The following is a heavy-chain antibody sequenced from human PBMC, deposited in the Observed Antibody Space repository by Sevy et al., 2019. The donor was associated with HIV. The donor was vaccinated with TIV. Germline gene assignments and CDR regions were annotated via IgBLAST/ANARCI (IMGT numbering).Heavy chain of an antibody. CDR3: AGRIAVAAFDY. V-gene: IGHV4-61*02. CDR2: IYTSGST. Sequence: SETLSLTCTGSGGSFSSSSYYWNWIRQPAGRGLEWIGRIYTSGSTNYNPSLKSRVTMSVDTSKNQFSLKLSSVTAADTAVYYCAGRIAVAAFDYWGQGNLVTVSS. D-gene: IGHD6-19*01. CDR1: GGSFSSSSYY. J-gene: IGHJ4*02.